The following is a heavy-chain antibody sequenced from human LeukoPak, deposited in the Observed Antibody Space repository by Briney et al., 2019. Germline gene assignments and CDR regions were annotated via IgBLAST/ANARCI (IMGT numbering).Heavy chain of an antibody. V-gene: IGHV3-23*01. CDR2: ISGSGGST. CDR1: GFTFSSYA. J-gene: IGHJ5*02. Sequence: GGSLRLSCAASGFTFSSYAMSWVRQAPGKGLEWVSAISGSGGSTYYADSVKGRFTISRDNSKNTLYLQMNSLRAVDTAVYYCAKLGIVVVPAANNNWFDPWGQGTLVTVSS. D-gene: IGHD2-2*01. CDR3: AKLGIVVVPAANNNWFDP.